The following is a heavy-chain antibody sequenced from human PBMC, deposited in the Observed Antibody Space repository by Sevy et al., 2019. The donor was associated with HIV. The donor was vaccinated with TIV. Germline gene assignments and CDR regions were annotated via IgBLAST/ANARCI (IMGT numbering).Heavy chain of an antibody. CDR2: ISRASDSI. Sequence: GESLKISCAASGFTFRDYPMNWIRQAPGKGLEWLSYISRASDSIYYAGSVMGRFTVSRDNAKNSLYLQMDRLSDEDTAIYYCAREHTGSFPDFWGQGTLVTVSS. D-gene: IGHD1-26*01. CDR3: AREHTGSFPDF. J-gene: IGHJ4*02. CDR1: GFTFRDYP. V-gene: IGHV3-48*02.